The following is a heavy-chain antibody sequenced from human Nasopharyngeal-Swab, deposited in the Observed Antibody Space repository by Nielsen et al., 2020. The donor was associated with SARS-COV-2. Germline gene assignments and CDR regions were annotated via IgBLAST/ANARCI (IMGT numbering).Heavy chain of an antibody. D-gene: IGHD3-22*01. CDR2: ISYDGNTK. V-gene: IGHV3-30*03. CDR1: GFTLSHYG. Sequence: GESLKISCAASGFTLSHYGMHWVRQAPGKGLEWAAAISYDGNTKYYADSAKGRFTISRDSAKNALYLEMNSLRPEDTAVYYCAREVNAFDIWGQGTMVTVSS. J-gene: IGHJ3*02. CDR3: AREVNAFDI.